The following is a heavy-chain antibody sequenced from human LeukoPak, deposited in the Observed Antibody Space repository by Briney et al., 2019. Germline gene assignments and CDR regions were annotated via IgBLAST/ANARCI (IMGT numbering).Heavy chain of an antibody. J-gene: IGHJ6*02. V-gene: IGHV1-2*02. CDR2: INPNSGGT. CDR3: ARVLRFLEWLSSFYYYGMDV. Sequence: GASVKVSCKASGYTFTGYYMHWVRQAPGQGLEWMGWINPNSGGTNYAQKFQGRVTMTRDTSISTAYMELSRLRSDDTAVYCCARVLRFLEWLSSFYYYGMDVWGQGTTVTVSS. D-gene: IGHD3-3*01. CDR1: GYTFTGYY.